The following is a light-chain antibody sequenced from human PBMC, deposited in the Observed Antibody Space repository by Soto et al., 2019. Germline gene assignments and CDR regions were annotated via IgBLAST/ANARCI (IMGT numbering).Light chain of an antibody. CDR1: SSDIGGFYY. CDR2: QVS. J-gene: IGLJ1*01. CDR3: SSYSSSSTFYV. V-gene: IGLV2-14*01. Sequence: QSVLTQPASVSGSPGQSITISCTGTSSDIGGFYYVSWYQHHPGKDPKLMIYQVSNRPSGVSNRFSGSKSGNTASLTISGLQAEDEADYFCSSYSSSSTFYVFXAGTKLTVL.